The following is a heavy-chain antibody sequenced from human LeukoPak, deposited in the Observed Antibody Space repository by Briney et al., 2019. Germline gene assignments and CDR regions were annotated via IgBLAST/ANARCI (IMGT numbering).Heavy chain of an antibody. V-gene: IGHV4-30-4*01. CDR1: GGSISSGDYY. J-gene: IGHJ5*02. CDR3: ARPYYYDSRIDP. Sequence: PSETLSLTCTVSGGSISSGDYYWSWIRQPPGKGLEWIAYMYYSGSTYYNPSLKIRVTMSADMSKNQLSLKLSSVTAADTAVYYCARPYYYDSRIDPWGQGILVTVSS. D-gene: IGHD3-22*01. CDR2: MYYSGST.